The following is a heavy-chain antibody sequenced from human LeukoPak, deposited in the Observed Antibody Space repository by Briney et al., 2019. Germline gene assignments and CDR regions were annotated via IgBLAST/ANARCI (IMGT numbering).Heavy chain of an antibody. CDR1: GASTSSYY. CDR3: ARVTTIFGVVILYYFDY. Sequence: NASETLSLTCTVSGASTSSYYWSWIRQPPGKGLEWIGYIYYSGSTNYNPSPKSRVTISVDTSKNQFSLKLSSVTAADTAVYYCARVTTIFGVVILYYFDYWGQGTLVTVSS. CDR2: IYYSGST. D-gene: IGHD3-3*01. J-gene: IGHJ4*02. V-gene: IGHV4-59*01.